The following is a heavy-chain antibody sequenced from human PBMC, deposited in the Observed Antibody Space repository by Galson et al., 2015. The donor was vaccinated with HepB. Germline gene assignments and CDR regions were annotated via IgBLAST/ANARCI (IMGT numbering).Heavy chain of an antibody. CDR1: GFTFSSYW. CDR2: IKQDGSEK. D-gene: IGHD2-2*01. CDR3: ARDVEGGIVVVPAVPV. V-gene: IGHV3-7*01. Sequence: SLRLSCAASGFTFSSYWMSWVRQAPGKGLEWVANIKQDGSEKYYVDSVKGRFTISRDNAKNSLYLQMNSLRAEDTAVYYCARDVEGGIVVVPAVPVWGQGTLVTVSS. J-gene: IGHJ4*02.